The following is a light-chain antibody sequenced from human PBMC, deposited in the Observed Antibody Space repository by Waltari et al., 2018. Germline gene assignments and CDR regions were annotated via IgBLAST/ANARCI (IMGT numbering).Light chain of an antibody. Sequence: QSVLTQPPSMSGAPGQSVTISCPGSSSNIGAGHDVPWYQVFPGTAPKLLIYGNNNRPSGVPDRFSGSKSDTSASLAIGGLQAEDEADYYCQSFDIRLSGGVVFGGGTKVTVL. CDR1: SSNIGAGHD. CDR2: GNN. V-gene: IGLV1-40*01. J-gene: IGLJ3*02. CDR3: QSFDIRLSGGVV.